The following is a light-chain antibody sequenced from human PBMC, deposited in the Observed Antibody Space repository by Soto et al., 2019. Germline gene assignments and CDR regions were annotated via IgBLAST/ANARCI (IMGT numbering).Light chain of an antibody. Sequence: EIVLTQSPGTLSLSPGERATLSCRASQSVSSSYLAWYQHKPGQAPRLLIYGASSRATGIPDRFSGSGSGTDFTLPISRLEPEDFAVYYCQQYGSSSWTFGQGTKV. V-gene: IGKV3-20*01. CDR3: QQYGSSSWT. CDR1: QSVSSSY. CDR2: GAS. J-gene: IGKJ1*01.